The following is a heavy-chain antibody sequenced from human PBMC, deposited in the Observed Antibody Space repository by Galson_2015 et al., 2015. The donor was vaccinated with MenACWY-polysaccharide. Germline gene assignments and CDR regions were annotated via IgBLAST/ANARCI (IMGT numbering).Heavy chain of an antibody. Sequence: SLRLSCAASGFSITSYAVNWVRQAPGKGLEWVAVISGSGTDIRCADSVKGRFTLSRDTPKSALYLQMNSLRAEDTAKYYCAKASQWGAAAVGSFDHWGQGTLVTVSS. CDR3: AKASQWGAAAVGSFDH. CDR2: ISGSGTDI. D-gene: IGHD6-13*01. J-gene: IGHJ4*02. CDR1: GFSITSYA. V-gene: IGHV3-23*01.